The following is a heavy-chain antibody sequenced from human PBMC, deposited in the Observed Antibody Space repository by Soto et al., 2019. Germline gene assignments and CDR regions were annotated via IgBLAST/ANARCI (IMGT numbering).Heavy chain of an antibody. CDR1: GGTFSSYA. Sequence: QVQLVQSGAEVKKSGSSVKVTCKASGGTFSSYAISWVRQAPGQGLEWMGGIIPIFGTANYAQKFQGRVTITADESTSTAYMELSSLRSEDTAVYYCASLPREVVPAAHYFDYWRQGTLVTVSS. V-gene: IGHV1-69*01. CDR2: IIPIFGTA. J-gene: IGHJ4*02. CDR3: ASLPREVVPAAHYFDY. D-gene: IGHD2-2*01.